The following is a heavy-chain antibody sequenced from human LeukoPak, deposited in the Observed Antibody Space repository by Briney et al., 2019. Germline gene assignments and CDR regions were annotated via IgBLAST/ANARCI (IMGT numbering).Heavy chain of an antibody. Sequence: GESLKISCKGSGYSFTSYWIGWVRQMPGKGLEWMGIIYPGDADTRYSPSFQGQVTISADKSISTAYLQWSSLRASDTAIYYRARRPGGSCSASSCHSFDYWGQGTLVTVSS. CDR1: GYSFTSYW. CDR2: IYPGDADT. D-gene: IGHD2-15*01. V-gene: IGHV5-51*01. J-gene: IGHJ4*02. CDR3: ARRPGGSCSASSCHSFDY.